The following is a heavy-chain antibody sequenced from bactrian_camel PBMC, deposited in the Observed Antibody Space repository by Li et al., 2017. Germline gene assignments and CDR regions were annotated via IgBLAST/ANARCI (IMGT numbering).Heavy chain of an antibody. CDR1: GHSRGSNC. Sequence: HVQLVESGGGSVQAGGSLRLSCVVSGHSRGSNCVGWYRLPPGRAPAEREGIAAIRRSGGETWYAGSVKGRFTISKDGAKNTLYLQMNSLKPEDTAMYYCAAALGCGRWALGYWGQGTQVTVS. J-gene: IGHJ6*01. D-gene: IGHD5*01. CDR3: AAALGCGRWALGY. CDR2: IRRSGGET. V-gene: IGHV3S55*01.